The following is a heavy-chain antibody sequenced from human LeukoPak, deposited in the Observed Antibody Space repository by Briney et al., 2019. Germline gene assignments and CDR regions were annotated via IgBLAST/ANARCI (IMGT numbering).Heavy chain of an antibody. CDR2: IYPGDSDT. D-gene: IGHD3-9*01. V-gene: IGHV5-51*01. J-gene: IGHJ4*02. Sequence: GESLKISCKGSGYSFTSYWIGWVRQMPGKGLEWMGIIYPGDSDTRYIPSFQGQVTISADKSINTAYLQWSSLKASDTAIYYCARSASRYFDWFDYWGQGTLATVSS. CDR1: GYSFTSYW. CDR3: ARSASRYFDWFDY.